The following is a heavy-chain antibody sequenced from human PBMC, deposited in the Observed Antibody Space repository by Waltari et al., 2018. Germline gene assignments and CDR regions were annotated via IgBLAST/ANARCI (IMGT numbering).Heavy chain of an antibody. CDR3: VSWLMAHFDY. CDR1: GFIFSNYA. Sequence: EVQLLESGGGLVQPGGSLRLSCAGSGFIFSNYAIIWVRQAPGGGWEWFATIEYDGVNKHYADSVTGRFAISRDNPKNKVFLQMDSLRAEDTARYYCVSWLMAHFDYWGQGAQVTVSS. J-gene: IGHJ4*02. D-gene: IGHD3-10*01. CDR2: IEYDGVNK. V-gene: IGHV3-23*01.